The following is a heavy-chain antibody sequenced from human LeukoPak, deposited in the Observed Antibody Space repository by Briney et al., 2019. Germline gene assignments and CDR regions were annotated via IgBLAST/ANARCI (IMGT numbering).Heavy chain of an antibody. CDR3: AREGSGSYRSPAFDI. CDR1: GSSISSGSYY. CDR2: IYTSGST. J-gene: IGHJ3*02. Sequence: TLSLTCTVSGSSISSGSYYWSWIRQPAGKGLEWIGRIYTSGSTNYNPSLKSRVTISVDTSKNQFSLKLSSVTAADTAVYYCAREGSGSYRSPAFDIWGQGTMVTVSS. V-gene: IGHV4-61*02. D-gene: IGHD3-10*01.